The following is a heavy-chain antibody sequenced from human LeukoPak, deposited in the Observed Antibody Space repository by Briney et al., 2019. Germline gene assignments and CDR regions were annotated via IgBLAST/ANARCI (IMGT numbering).Heavy chain of an antibody. V-gene: IGHV1-2*06. D-gene: IGHD1-26*01. CDR1: GYTFPGYY. CDR2: INPNSGGT. CDR3: ARASSGSYRINFDY. Sequence: GDSVKVSCKASGYTFPGYYMHWVRQAPGQGLEWMGRINPNSGGTNYAPRFQGRVTMTRDTSISTAYMDLSRLRSDDTAVYYCARASSGSYRINFDYWGQGTLVTVSS. J-gene: IGHJ4*02.